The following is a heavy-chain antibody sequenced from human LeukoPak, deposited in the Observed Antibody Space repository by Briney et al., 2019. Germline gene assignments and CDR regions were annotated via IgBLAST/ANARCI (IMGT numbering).Heavy chain of an antibody. Sequence: PSETLSLTCTVSGGSISSYYWSWIRQPPGKGLEWIGYIYYSGSTNYNPSLKSRVTISVYTSKNQFSLKLTSVTAADTAVYYCARRHSNSHFDYWGQGTLVTVSS. V-gene: IGHV4-59*08. J-gene: IGHJ4*02. CDR2: IYYSGST. CDR3: ARRHSNSHFDY. D-gene: IGHD6-13*01. CDR1: GGSISSYY.